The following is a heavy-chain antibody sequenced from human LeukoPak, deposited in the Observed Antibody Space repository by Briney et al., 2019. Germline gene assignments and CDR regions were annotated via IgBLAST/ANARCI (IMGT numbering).Heavy chain of an antibody. D-gene: IGHD3-22*01. CDR3: ARGDYYDSSGYYYSVYNWFDP. CDR2: IIPIFGTA. V-gene: IGHV1-69*06. J-gene: IGHJ5*02. Sequence: SVKVSCKASGGTFSSYAISWVRQAPGQGLEWMGGIIPIFGTANYAQKFQGRVTITADKSTSTAYMELSSLRSEDTAVYYCARGDYYDSSGYYYSVYNWFDPWGQGTLVTVSS. CDR1: GGTFSSYA.